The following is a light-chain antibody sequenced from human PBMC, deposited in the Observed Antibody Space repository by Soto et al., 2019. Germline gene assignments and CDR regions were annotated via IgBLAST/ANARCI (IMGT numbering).Light chain of an antibody. CDR3: AAWDDSLFWV. Sequence: QSVLTQPPSASGTPGQRVTISCSGSSSNIGSNTVNWYQQLPGTAPQLLIYSNNQRPSGVPDRFSGSKSGTSASLAFSGLHSEDEADYYCAAWDDSLFWVFGGGTKLTVL. V-gene: IGLV1-44*01. CDR2: SNN. CDR1: SSNIGSNT. J-gene: IGLJ3*02.